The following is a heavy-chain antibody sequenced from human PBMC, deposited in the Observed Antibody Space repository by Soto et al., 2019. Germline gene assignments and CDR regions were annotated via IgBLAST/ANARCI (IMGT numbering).Heavy chain of an antibody. CDR1: GGTFSSYG. J-gene: IGHJ5*02. CDR3: ARASGSSWYNWFDT. Sequence: SVKVSCKASGGTFSSYGISWVRQAPGQGIEWMGGIIPLFGTTNYGQKFKGRVTITADESTSTVYMELSSLRSEDTAMYYCARASGSSWYNWFDTWGQGTLVTVSS. CDR2: IIPLFGTT. V-gene: IGHV1-69*13. D-gene: IGHD1-26*01.